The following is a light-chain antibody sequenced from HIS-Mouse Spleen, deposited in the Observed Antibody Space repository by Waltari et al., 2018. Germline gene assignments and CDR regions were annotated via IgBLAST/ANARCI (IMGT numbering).Light chain of an antibody. CDR2: EDS. J-gene: IGLJ2*01. CDR3: YSTDSSGNHRV. V-gene: IGLV3-10*01. CDR1: ALPKKY. Sequence: SYELTQPPSVSVSPGQTARITCSGDALPKKYAYWYQQKSGQAPGLVIYEDSKRPSGIPERFSGSSSGTMGTLTISGAQVEDEADYYCYSTDSSGNHRVFGGGTKLTVL.